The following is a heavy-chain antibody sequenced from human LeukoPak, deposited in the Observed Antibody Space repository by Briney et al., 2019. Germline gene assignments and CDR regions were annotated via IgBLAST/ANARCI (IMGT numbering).Heavy chain of an antibody. CDR2: THTSGST. D-gene: IGHD3-3*01. Sequence: PSETLSLTCTVSGGSISSYYWTWIRQPAGKGLEWIGRTHTSGSTNYNPSLKSRVTISVDTSKNQFSLKLSSVTAADTAVYYCARDVGYDFWSGHPDYWGQGTLVTVSS. J-gene: IGHJ4*02. V-gene: IGHV4-4*07. CDR1: GGSISSYY. CDR3: ARDVGYDFWSGHPDY.